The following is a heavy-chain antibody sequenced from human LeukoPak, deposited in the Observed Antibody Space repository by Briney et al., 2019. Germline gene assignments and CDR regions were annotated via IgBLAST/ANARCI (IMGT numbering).Heavy chain of an antibody. Sequence: SETLSLTCAVYGGSFSGYYWNWIRQPPGKGLEWIGEINHSGSTNYNPSLKSRVTISVDTSKNQFSLKLSSVTAADTAVYYCARRYDYGDYEYSYMDVWAKGPRSPSP. D-gene: IGHD4-17*01. J-gene: IGHJ6*03. V-gene: IGHV4-34*01. CDR3: ARRYDYGDYEYSYMDV. CDR1: GGSFSGYY. CDR2: INHSGST.